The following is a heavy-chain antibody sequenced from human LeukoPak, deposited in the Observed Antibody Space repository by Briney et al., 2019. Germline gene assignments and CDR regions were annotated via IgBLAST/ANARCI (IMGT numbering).Heavy chain of an antibody. CDR3: AKDLCRSSTSCYVDY. J-gene: IGHJ4*02. CDR2: IWYDGSNK. V-gene: IGHV3-33*06. D-gene: IGHD2-2*01. CDR1: GFTFSSYG. Sequence: PGGSLRLSCAASGFTFSSYGMHWVRQAPGKGLEWVAVIWYDGSNKYYADSVKGRFTISRDNSKNTLYLQMNSLRAEDTAVFYCAKDLCRSSTSCYVDYWGQGTLVTVSS.